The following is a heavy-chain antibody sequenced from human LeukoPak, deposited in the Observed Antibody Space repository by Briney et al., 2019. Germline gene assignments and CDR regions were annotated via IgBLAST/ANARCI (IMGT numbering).Heavy chain of an antibody. CDR1: GFTFSSYS. D-gene: IGHD5-18*01. CDR2: ISSSRTI. V-gene: IGHV3-48*02. Sequence: GSLRLSCAASGFTFSSYSMNWVRQAPGKGLEWVSHISSSRTIYYVDSVKGRFTISRDNAKNSLYLQMNSLRDEDTAVYYCARDPYSYGNGYYFDCWGQGTLVTVSS. CDR3: ARDPYSYGNGYYFDC. J-gene: IGHJ4*02.